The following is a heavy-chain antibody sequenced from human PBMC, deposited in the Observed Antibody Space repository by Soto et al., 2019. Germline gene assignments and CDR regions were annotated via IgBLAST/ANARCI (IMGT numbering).Heavy chain of an antibody. CDR1: GYTFTSYG. Sequence: QVQLVQSGAEVKKPGASVKVSCKASGYTFTSYGISWVRQAPGQGLEWMGWISAYNGNTDYAQKLQGRVTMTTDTSTSTAHMGLRSLRSDDTAVYYCARNRGAYGMDVWGQGTTVTVSS. V-gene: IGHV1-18*01. CDR2: ISAYNGNT. J-gene: IGHJ6*02. CDR3: ARNRGAYGMDV.